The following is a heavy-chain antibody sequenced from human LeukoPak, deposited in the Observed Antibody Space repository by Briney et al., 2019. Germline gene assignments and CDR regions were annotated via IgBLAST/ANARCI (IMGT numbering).Heavy chain of an antibody. CDR2: ISSSSSYI. CDR1: GFTFSSYS. CDR3: ARANTAMATDAFDI. Sequence: GGSLRLSCAASGFTFSSYSMNWVRQAPGKGLEWVSSISSSSSYIYYADSVKGRFTISRDNAKNSLYLQTNSLRAEDTAVYYCARANTAMATDAFDIWGQGTMVTVSS. V-gene: IGHV3-21*01. J-gene: IGHJ3*02. D-gene: IGHD5-18*01.